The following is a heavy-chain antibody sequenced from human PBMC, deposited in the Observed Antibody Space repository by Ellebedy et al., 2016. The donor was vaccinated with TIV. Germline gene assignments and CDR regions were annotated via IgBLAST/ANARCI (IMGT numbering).Heavy chain of an antibody. CDR3: LGFLSN. J-gene: IGHJ4*02. V-gene: IGHV4-39*01. D-gene: IGHD3-16*01. Sequence: MPGGSLRLSCTVSGGSISSSSYYWGWIRQPPGKGLEWIGSIYYSGSTYYNPSLKSRVTISVDTSKNQFSLKLSSVTAADTAVYYFLGFLSNWGQGTLVTVSS. CDR2: IYYSGST. CDR1: GGSISSSSYY.